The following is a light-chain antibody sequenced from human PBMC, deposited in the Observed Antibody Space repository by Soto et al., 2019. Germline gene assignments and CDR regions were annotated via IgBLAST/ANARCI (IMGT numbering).Light chain of an antibody. CDR1: QSVSTN. V-gene: IGKV3-11*01. J-gene: IGKJ5*01. CDR2: DAS. CDR3: QQRSNWPPIT. Sequence: EIVMTQSPASLSVSPGERSTLSCIASQSVSTNLVWYQQKPGQAPRLLIYDASNRATGIPARFSGSGSGTDFTLTISSLEPEDFAVYYCQQRSNWPPITFGQGTRLEIK.